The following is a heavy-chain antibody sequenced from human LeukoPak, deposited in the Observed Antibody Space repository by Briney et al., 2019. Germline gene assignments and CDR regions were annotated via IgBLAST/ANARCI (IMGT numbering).Heavy chain of an antibody. CDR1: GGSISSYY. D-gene: IGHD2-2*01. CDR3: ARKGHAAVVDPAASSDYYYYGMDV. CDR2: IYYSGST. Sequence: SETLSLTCTVSGGSISSYYWSWIRQPPGKGLEWIGYIYYSGSTNYNPSLKSRVTISVDTSKNQFSLKLSSVTAADTAVYYCARKGHAAVVDPAASSDYYYYGMDVWGQGTTVTVSS. J-gene: IGHJ6*02. V-gene: IGHV4-59*08.